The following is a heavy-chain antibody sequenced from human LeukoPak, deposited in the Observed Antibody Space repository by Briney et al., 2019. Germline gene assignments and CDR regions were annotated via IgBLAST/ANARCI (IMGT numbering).Heavy chain of an antibody. Sequence: GGSLRLSCAASGFTFSSYAMSWVRQAPGKGLEWVSAISGSGGSTYYADSVKGRFTISRDNSKNTLYLQMNSLRAEDTAVYYCAKAPGPYGSGSYLLDYWGQGTLVTVSS. CDR3: AKAPGPYGSGSYLLDY. CDR1: GFTFSSYA. CDR2: ISGSGGST. J-gene: IGHJ4*02. V-gene: IGHV3-23*01. D-gene: IGHD3-10*01.